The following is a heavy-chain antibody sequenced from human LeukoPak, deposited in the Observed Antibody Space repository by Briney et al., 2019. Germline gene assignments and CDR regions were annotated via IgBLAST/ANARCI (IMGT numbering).Heavy chain of an antibody. D-gene: IGHD3-22*01. CDR2: IYYSGST. CDR1: GGSISSYY. V-gene: IGHV4-59*01. Sequence: SETLSLTCTVAGGSISSYYWSWIRQPPGKGLEWIGYIYYSGSTNYNPSLKSRVTISVDTSKNQFSLKLSSVTAADTPVYYRASYSHYYDSSGYSDSSGPGTLVTVSS. J-gene: IGHJ4*02. CDR3: ASYSHYYDSSGYSDS.